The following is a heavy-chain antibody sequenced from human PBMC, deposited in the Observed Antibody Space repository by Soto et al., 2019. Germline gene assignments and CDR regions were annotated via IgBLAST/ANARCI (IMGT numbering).Heavy chain of an antibody. D-gene: IGHD3-22*01. CDR3: AKSRYSDSSGDFYDY. J-gene: IGHJ4*02. CDR2: IGGSGRTK. V-gene: IGHV3-23*01. CDR1: AFTFNNYA. Sequence: PGGSLRLSCAASAFTFNNYAMSWVRQAPGKGLEWVSGIGGSGRTKYYADSVKGRFTISRDNSNNTLFLQMNSLRAEDTAVYYCAKSRYSDSSGDFYDYWGQGTLVTVSS.